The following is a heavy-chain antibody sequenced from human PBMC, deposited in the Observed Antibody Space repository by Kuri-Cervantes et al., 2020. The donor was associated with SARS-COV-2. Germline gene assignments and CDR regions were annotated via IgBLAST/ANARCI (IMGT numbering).Heavy chain of an antibody. Sequence: GGSLRLSCTGSGYSFTSYWISWVRQMPGKGLEWMGRIDPSDSYTNYSPSFQGHVTISADKSISTAYLQWSSLKASDTAMYYCARGVAARPNYYYYGMDVWGQGTTVTVSS. D-gene: IGHD6-6*01. V-gene: IGHV5-10-1*01. J-gene: IGHJ6*02. CDR1: GYSFTSYW. CDR3: ARGVAARPNYYYYGMDV. CDR2: IDPSDSYT.